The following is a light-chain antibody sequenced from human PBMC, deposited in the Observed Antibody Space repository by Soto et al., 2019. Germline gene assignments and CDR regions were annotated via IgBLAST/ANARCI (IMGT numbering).Light chain of an antibody. CDR1: QSVSTY. V-gene: IGKV3-11*01. CDR3: QQRNIWPPLFT. CDR2: AAS. J-gene: IGKJ3*01. Sequence: EIVLTQSPATLSLSPGERATLSCRASQSVSTYVAWYQQKPGHAPRLLIYAASNRATGIPARFSGSGSGTDFTLTISSLQPEDFAVYYCQQRNIWPPLFTFGPGTKVDVK.